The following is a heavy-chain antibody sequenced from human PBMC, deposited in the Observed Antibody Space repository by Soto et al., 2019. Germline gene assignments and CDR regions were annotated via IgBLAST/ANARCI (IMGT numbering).Heavy chain of an antibody. CDR3: VRPDSSGYYVY. Sequence: GESLKISCAVSGYTFTNYCIRSVRQMPGKGLEWMAIIHPADSDTRYSPSFQGQVTISADKSISTAYLQWSSLNASDTAMYYCVRPDSSGYYVYWGQGTLLTVSS. J-gene: IGHJ4*02. D-gene: IGHD3-22*01. CDR1: GYTFTNYC. V-gene: IGHV5-51*01. CDR2: IHPADSDT.